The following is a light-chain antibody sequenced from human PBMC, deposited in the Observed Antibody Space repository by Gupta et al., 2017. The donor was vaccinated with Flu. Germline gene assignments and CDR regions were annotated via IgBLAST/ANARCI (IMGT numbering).Light chain of an antibody. Sequence: GARATLSFRASQSVSTYLACYQQKPGQAPRLLIYDASHRATGVPARFSGSGSGTDFTLTINNLEPEDFAVYYCHQRSNWPRTFGQGTKVEIK. J-gene: IGKJ1*01. CDR1: QSVSTY. V-gene: IGKV3-11*01. CDR3: HQRSNWPRT. CDR2: DAS.